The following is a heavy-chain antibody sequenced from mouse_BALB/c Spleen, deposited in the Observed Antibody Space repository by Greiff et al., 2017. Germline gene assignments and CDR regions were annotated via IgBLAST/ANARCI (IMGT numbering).Heavy chain of an antibody. J-gene: IGHJ4*01. Sequence: VQLKESGPELVKPGASVKISCKASGYSFTGYFMNWVMQSHGKSLEWIGRINPYNGDTFYNQKFKGKATLTVDKSSSTAHMELRSLASEDSAVYYCARWDPSDAMDYWGQGTSVTVSS. D-gene: IGHD4-1*01. CDR2: INPYNGDT. CDR3: ARWDPSDAMDY. V-gene: IGHV1-20*02. CDR1: GYSFTGYF.